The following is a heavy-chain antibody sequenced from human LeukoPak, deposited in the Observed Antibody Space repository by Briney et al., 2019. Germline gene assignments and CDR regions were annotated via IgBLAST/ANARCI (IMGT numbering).Heavy chain of an antibody. J-gene: IGHJ3*02. V-gene: IGHV4-38-2*02. D-gene: IGHD3-3*01. CDR2: IYHSGST. CDR1: GRSFSGYY. Sequence: SETLSLTCAVYGRSFSGYYWGWIRQPPGKGLEWIGSIYHSGSTYYNPSLKSRVTISVDTSKNQFSLKLSSVTAADTAVYYCARDQDYDFWSGYYLSSAFDIWGQGTMVTVSS. CDR3: ARDQDYDFWSGYYLSSAFDI.